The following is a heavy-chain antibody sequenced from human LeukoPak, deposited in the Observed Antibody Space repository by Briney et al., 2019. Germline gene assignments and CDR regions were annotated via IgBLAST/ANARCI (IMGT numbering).Heavy chain of an antibody. CDR2: ISYDGSNK. V-gene: IGHV3-30-3*01. Sequence: GGSLRLPCAASGFTFSSYAMHWVRQAPGKGLEWVAVISYDGSNKYYADSVKGRFTISRDNSKNTLYLQMNSLRAEDTAVYYCAKVYHVFWSGYLDYWGQGTLVTVSS. J-gene: IGHJ4*02. CDR1: GFTFSSYA. CDR3: AKVYHVFWSGYLDY. D-gene: IGHD3-3*01.